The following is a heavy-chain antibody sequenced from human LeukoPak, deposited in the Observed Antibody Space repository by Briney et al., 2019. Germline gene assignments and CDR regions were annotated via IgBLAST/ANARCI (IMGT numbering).Heavy chain of an antibody. CDR3: AREPIVLVPAAIFNWFDP. J-gene: IGHJ5*02. CDR2: ISGYNGNR. CDR1: GYSFTSYG. V-gene: IGHV1-18*01. Sequence: GASVKVSCKAFGYSFTSYGISWVRQAPGQGLEWMGWISGYNGNRKYAQKLQGRVTMTTDTPTSIAYMELRSLRSDDTAVYYCAREPIVLVPAAIFNWFDPWGQGTLVTVSS. D-gene: IGHD2-2*02.